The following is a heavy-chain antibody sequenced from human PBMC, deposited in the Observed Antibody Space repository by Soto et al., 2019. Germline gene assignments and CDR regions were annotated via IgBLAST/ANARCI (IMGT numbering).Heavy chain of an antibody. D-gene: IGHD3-22*01. CDR3: ATTIYYYDSSGYSRPDAFDI. CDR2: FDPEDGET. J-gene: IGHJ3*02. V-gene: IGHV1-24*01. CDR1: GYTLTELS. Sequence: ASVKVSCKVSGYTLTELSMHWVRQAPGKGLEWMGGFDPEDGETIYAQKFQGRVTMTEDTSTDTAYMELSSLRSEDTAVYYCATTIYYYDSSGYSRPDAFDIWGQGTMVTVS.